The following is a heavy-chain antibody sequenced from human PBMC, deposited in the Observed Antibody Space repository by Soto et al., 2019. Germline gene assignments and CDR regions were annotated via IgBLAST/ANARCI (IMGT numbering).Heavy chain of an antibody. CDR3: ARALRYLSSPRVYYFDY. J-gene: IGHJ4*02. D-gene: IGHD3-9*01. V-gene: IGHV1-18*01. CDR2: ISAYNGNT. CDR1: GYTFTSYG. Sequence: ASVKVSCKASGYTFTSYGISWVRQAPGQGLEWMGWISAYNGNTNYAQKLQGRVTMTTDTSTSTAYMELRSLRSDDTAVYYCARALRYLSSPRVYYFDYWGQGTLVTVSS.